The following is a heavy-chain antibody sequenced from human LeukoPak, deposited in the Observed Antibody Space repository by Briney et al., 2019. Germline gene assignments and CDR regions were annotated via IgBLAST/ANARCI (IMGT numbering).Heavy chain of an antibody. J-gene: IGHJ4*02. Sequence: LSLTCTVSGGSISSSSYYMSWIRQAPGKGLEWVSYISSSGSTIYYADSVKGRFTISRDNAKNSLYLQMNSLRAEDTAVYYCARGGGSGSYRTYYFDYWGQGTLVTVSS. CDR3: ARGGGSGSYRTYYFDY. V-gene: IGHV3-11*04. D-gene: IGHD3-10*01. CDR1: GGSISSSSYY. CDR2: ISSSGSTI.